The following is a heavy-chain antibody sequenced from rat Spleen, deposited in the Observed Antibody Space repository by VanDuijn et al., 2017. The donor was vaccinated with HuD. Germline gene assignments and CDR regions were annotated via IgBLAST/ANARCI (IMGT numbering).Heavy chain of an antibody. CDR1: GFTFNNYW. D-gene: IGHD1-11*01. CDR2: ITKDGGSP. Sequence: EVQLVESGGGLVQPGGSLKLSCVASGFTFNNYWMTWIRQAPGKELEWVASITKDGGSPFYRDSVKGRFTISRDTAQNTLSLQMNSLRSEDTATYYCARQRNYGGIPFDFWGQGVMVTVSS. CDR3: ARQRNYGGIPFDF. J-gene: IGHJ2*01. V-gene: IGHV5-31*01.